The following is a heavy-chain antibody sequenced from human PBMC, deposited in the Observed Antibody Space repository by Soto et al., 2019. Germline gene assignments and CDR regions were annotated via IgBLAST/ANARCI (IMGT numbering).Heavy chain of an antibody. J-gene: IGHJ4*02. CDR1: GGSIRSPNCY. D-gene: IGHD3-10*01. V-gene: IGHV4-31*03. CDR3: ARDAPLWFGELSH. Sequence: QVQLQESGPGLVKPSKTLSLTCTVIGGSIRSPNCYWSWIRQHPGKGLEWIGNVYYNGSTNYTPSLKSRVGISLDTSKNQFSLKLNSVTAADTAVYYCARDAPLWFGELSHWGQGTLVTVSS. CDR2: VYYNGST.